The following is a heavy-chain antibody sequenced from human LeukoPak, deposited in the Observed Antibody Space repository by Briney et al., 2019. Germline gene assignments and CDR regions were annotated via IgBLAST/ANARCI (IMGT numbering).Heavy chain of an antibody. CDR3: AKDLSGYGPYWYFDL. D-gene: IGHD6-25*01. V-gene: IGHV3-23*01. CDR2: ISGSVGTI. Sequence: GGSLRLSCAASGFTFSSYGMSWVRQAPGKGLEWVSSISGSVGTIYYADSVKGRFTISRDNSKNTLYLQMNKLRAEDSAVYYCAKDLSGYGPYWYFDLWGRGTLVTVSS. J-gene: IGHJ2*01. CDR1: GFTFSSYG.